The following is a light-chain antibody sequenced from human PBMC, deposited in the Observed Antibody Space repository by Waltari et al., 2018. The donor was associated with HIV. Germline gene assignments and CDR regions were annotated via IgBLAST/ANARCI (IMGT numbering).Light chain of an antibody. CDR2: DAS. V-gene: IGKV1-33*01. Sequence: DIQMTQSPSSLSASVVDRVTITCQASQDIRNDVNWYQQKPGKAPKVLIYDASNLSDRVPSRFSGSRSGTDFTFNINSVQPEAIASYFCQQYDTLPFTFGRETKVDI. CDR3: QQYDTLPFT. CDR1: QDIRND. J-gene: IGKJ4*01.